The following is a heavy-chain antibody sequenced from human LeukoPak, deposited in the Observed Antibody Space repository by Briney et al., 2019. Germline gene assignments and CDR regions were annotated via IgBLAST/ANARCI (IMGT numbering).Heavy chain of an antibody. Sequence: GGSLRLSCAASGFTFSRYSMNWVRQAPGKGLEWVSYISSSGTTIYYADSVKGRFTISRDNAKNSLYLQMNSLRAEDTAVYCCARVRNEDYYYYYMDVWGKGTTVTVSS. CDR1: GFTFSRYS. V-gene: IGHV3-48*01. J-gene: IGHJ6*03. CDR3: ARVRNEDYYYYYMDV. D-gene: IGHD1-1*01. CDR2: ISSSGTTI.